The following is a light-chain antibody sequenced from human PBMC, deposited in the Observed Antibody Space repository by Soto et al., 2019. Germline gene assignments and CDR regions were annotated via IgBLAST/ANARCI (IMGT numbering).Light chain of an antibody. CDR2: AAS. CDR3: QQSYSTPPT. CDR1: QSISSY. J-gene: IGKJ1*01. Sequence: DIKMTQSPSSLSASVGDRVTITCRASQSISSYLNWYQQKPGKAPKLLIYAASSLQSGVPSRFSGSGSGTDFTLTISSLQPADFATYYCQQSYSTPPTFGQGTKGEI. V-gene: IGKV1-39*01.